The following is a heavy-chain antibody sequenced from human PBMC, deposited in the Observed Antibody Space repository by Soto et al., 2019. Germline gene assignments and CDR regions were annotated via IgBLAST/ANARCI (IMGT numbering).Heavy chain of an antibody. CDR2: IYHSGST. J-gene: IGHJ3*02. Sequence: QVQLQESGPGLVKPSQTLSLTCTASGGSISSGGDYWSWIRQHPGKGLEWIGYIYHSGSTYYSAPLXXXXTXXXXXXXXXXXXXXCSVPAADTAVYYCARHSAYDTGKSDAFDIWGQGTMVTVSS. CDR3: ARHSAYDTGKSDAFDI. D-gene: IGHD3-10*01. CDR1: GGSISSGGDY. V-gene: IGHV4-31*01.